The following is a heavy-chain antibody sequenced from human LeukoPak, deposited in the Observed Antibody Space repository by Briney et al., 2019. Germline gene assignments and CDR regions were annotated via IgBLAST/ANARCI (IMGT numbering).Heavy chain of an antibody. D-gene: IGHD6-6*01. J-gene: IGHJ4*02. V-gene: IGHV4-34*01. CDR1: GGSFSGYY. CDR3: ARGPTSSSSESLDY. Sequence: SETLSLTCAVYGGSFSGYYWSWIRQPPGKGLEWIGEINHSGSTNYNPSLKSRVTISVDTSKNQFSLKLSSATAADTAVYYCARGPTSSSSESLDYWGQGTLVTVSS. CDR2: INHSGST.